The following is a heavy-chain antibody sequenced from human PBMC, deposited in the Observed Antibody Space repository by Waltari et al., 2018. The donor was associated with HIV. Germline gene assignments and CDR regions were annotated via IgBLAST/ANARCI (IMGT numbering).Heavy chain of an antibody. D-gene: IGHD1-1*01. Sequence: EVHLVESGGGLVQPGGSLRLSCAASGFAFSKNWMHWVRQAPGKGLVWISRINSDGSSTNYADSVKGRFTISRDNAENTLYLHMHTLRVEDTAVYYCATQDILEGCYWGQGTLVTVSS. V-gene: IGHV3-74*01. CDR3: ATQDILEGCY. CDR1: GFAFSKNW. J-gene: IGHJ4*02. CDR2: INSDGSST.